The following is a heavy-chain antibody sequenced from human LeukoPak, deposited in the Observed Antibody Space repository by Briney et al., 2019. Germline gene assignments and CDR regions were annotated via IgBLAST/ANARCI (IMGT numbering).Heavy chain of an antibody. V-gene: IGHV1-24*01. CDR3: ATVLRGAAAGYDTNGWFDP. J-gene: IGHJ5*02. CDR2: FDPEDGET. CDR1: GYTLTELS. Sequence: ASVKVSCKVSGYTLTELSMHWVRQAPGKGLEWMGGFDPEDGETIYAQKFQGRVTMTEDTSTDTAYMELSSLRSEYTAVYYCATVLRGAAAGYDTNGWFDPWGQGTLVTVSS. D-gene: IGHD6-13*01.